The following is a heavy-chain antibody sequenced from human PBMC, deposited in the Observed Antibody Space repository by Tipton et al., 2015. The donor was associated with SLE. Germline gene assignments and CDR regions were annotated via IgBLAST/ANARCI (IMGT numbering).Heavy chain of an antibody. D-gene: IGHD2-15*01. CDR3: AREALVDATSTVFDY. V-gene: IGHV4-39*07. CDR1: GGSISSYY. CDR2: IYYSGSS. J-gene: IGHJ4*02. Sequence: LRLSCTVSGGSISSYYWGWIRQPPGKGLEWIGRIYYSGSSYYNPSLKSRVTISVDTSKNQFSLNLSSVTAADTAVYYCAREALVDATSTVFDYWGQGALVTVSS.